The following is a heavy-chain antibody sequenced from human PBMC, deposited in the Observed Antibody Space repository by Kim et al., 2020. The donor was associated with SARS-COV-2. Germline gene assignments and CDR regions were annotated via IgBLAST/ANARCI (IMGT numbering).Heavy chain of an antibody. CDR2: IYYSGST. Sequence: SETLSLTCTVSGGSISSYYWSWIRQPPGKGLEWIGYIYYSGSTNYNPSLKSRVTISVDTSKNQFSLKLSSVTAADTAVYYCARATSVYDYVWGSYRFPHYFDYWGQGTLVPVSS. D-gene: IGHD3-16*02. CDR3: ARATSVYDYVWGSYRFPHYFDY. J-gene: IGHJ4*02. V-gene: IGHV4-59*01. CDR1: GGSISSYY.